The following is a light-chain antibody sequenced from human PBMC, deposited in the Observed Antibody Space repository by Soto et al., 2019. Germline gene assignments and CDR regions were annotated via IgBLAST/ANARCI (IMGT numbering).Light chain of an antibody. V-gene: IGLV2-14*01. CDR2: DVS. J-gene: IGLJ2*01. CDR3: SSYTTSSTVV. CDR1: SSDIGAYNC. Sequence: QSALTQPASVSGSPGQSITISCTGTSSDIGAYNCVSWYQQHPGKAPKLMICDVSNRPSGISNRFSGSKSGNTASLTISGLQAEDEADYYCSSYTTSSTVVFGGGTKLTVL.